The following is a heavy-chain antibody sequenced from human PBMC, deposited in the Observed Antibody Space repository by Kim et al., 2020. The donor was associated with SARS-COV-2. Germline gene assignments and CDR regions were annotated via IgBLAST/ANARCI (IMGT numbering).Heavy chain of an antibody. Sequence: SNIISYSDSVKGRFTISRDNAENSLYLQMNGLRAEDTALYYCVRDHNYAFDIWGQGTMVTVSS. CDR3: VRDHNYAFDI. J-gene: IGHJ3*02. V-gene: IGHV3-48*04. CDR2: SNII.